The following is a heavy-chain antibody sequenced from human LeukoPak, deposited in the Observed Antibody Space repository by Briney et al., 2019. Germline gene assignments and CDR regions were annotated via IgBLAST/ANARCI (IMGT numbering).Heavy chain of an antibody. Sequence: GGSLRLSCAASGFTAHNYAMTWVRQAPGKGLEWVSSISGSGDSTYYADSVKGLFTISRDNSANTLFLQMNSLRAEDTAVYYCAKAPLLRFLEWLFPVSYFDYWGQGTLVTVSS. V-gene: IGHV3-23*01. CDR1: GFTAHNYA. CDR3: AKAPLLRFLEWLFPVSYFDY. CDR2: ISGSGDST. D-gene: IGHD3-3*01. J-gene: IGHJ4*02.